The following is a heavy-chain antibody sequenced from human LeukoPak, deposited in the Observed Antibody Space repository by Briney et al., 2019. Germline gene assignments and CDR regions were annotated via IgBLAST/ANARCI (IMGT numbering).Heavy chain of an antibody. J-gene: IGHJ3*02. CDR2: INPDGSVI. Sequence: GGSLRLSCTASGFTFSTSWVTWLRQAPGKGLEWVANINPDGSVINYVDSVKGRFTISRDNAKKSLFLQMNSLRVEDTAVYFCARDQAYSCFDIWGQGTMVTVSS. CDR1: GFTFSTSW. V-gene: IGHV3-7*03. CDR3: ARDQAYSCFDI. D-gene: IGHD5-12*01.